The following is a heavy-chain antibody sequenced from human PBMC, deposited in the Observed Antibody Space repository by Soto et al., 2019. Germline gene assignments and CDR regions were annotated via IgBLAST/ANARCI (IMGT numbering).Heavy chain of an antibody. CDR3: ARAPNVSGSSQTRPDL. CDR1: GGSINTFY. J-gene: IGHJ4*02. Sequence: SETLSLTCTVSGGSINTFYWSWVRQPAGKGLEWIGRIFSSGSTSFNPSLESRVAMSVDTSKNHFSLNLSSVTAADMAVYYCARAPNVSGSSQTRPDLWGQGTLGTLSS. V-gene: IGHV4-4*07. D-gene: IGHD6-6*01. CDR2: IFSSGST.